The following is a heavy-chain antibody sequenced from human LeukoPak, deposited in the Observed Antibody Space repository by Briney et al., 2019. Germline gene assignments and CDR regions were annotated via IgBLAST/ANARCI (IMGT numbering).Heavy chain of an antibody. CDR2: ISYDGSNK. Sequence: GGSVRLSCAASGFTFSSYAMHWVCEAPGKGLEWVAVISYDGSNKYYADSVKGRFTISRDNSKNTLYLQMNSLRAEDTAVYYCARAKSGAFDIWGQGTMVTVSS. J-gene: IGHJ3*02. CDR3: ARAKSGAFDI. CDR1: GFTFSSYA. V-gene: IGHV3-30-3*01.